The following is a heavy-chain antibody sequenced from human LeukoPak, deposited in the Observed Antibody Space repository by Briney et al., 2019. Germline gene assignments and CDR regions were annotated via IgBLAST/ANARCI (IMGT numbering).Heavy chain of an antibody. CDR1: GFTFSNAW. CDR3: TTGMIHDYGWGSYRYTSFDY. J-gene: IGHJ4*02. Sequence: GGSLRLSCAASGFTFSNAWMSWVRQAPGKGLEWVGRIKSKTDGGTTDYAAPVKGRFTISRDDSKNTLYLQMNSLKTEGTAVYYCTTGMIHDYGWGSYRYTSFDYWGQGTLVTVSS. V-gene: IGHV3-15*01. D-gene: IGHD3-16*02. CDR2: IKSKTDGGTT.